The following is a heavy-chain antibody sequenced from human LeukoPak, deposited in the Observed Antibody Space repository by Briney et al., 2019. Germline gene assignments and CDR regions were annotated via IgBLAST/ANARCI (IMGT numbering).Heavy chain of an antibody. CDR2: INPNCGGK. CDR1: GYTSTGYY. V-gene: IGHV1-2*06. Sequence: SVNVSCKASGYTSTGYYMHSVREAPEQGLECMGRINPNCGGKNYEQKFQGRVTMPRDTSISTAYMELSRLRSDDTAVYYRARSPGYSSRPTDYWGQRTLVTVSS. D-gene: IGHD6-13*01. J-gene: IGHJ4*02. CDR3: ARSPGYSSRPTDY.